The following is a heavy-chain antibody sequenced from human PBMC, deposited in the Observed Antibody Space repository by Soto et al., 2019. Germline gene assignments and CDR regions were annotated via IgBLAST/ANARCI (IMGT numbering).Heavy chain of an antibody. CDR1: GGSISSYY. CDR3: ATTYGDYVEWFDP. CDR2: IYYIGST. D-gene: IGHD4-17*01. V-gene: IGHV4-59*12. J-gene: IGHJ5*02. Sequence: SETLSLTCTVSGGSISSYYWSWIRQPPGKGLEWIGYIYYIGSTNYNPSLKSRVTISVDTSKNQFSLKLSSVTAADTAVYYCATTYGDYVEWFDPWGQGTLVTVSS.